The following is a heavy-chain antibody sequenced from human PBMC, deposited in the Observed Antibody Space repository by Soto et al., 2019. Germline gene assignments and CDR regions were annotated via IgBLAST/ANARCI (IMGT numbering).Heavy chain of an antibody. CDR1: GGSISSYY. J-gene: IGHJ1*01. CDR3: AREVAGIIS. V-gene: IGHV4-59*12. CDR2: IYFTGST. D-gene: IGHD6-19*01. Sequence: PSETLSLTCTVSGGSISSYYWNWIRQPPGKGLEWIGYIYFTGSTNYNPSLKSRVTISVDTSKTQFSLELTSVTAADTAVYYCAREVAGIISWGQGILVTVSS.